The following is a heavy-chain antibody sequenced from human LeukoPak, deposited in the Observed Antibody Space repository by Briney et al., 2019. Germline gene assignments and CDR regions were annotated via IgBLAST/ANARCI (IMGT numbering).Heavy chain of an antibody. Sequence: GGSLRLSCAASGLTVNSDYMSWVRQAPGKGLEWVSVIYSGGGTYYADSVRGRFTISRDNSKNTLYLQLNSLRAEDTAVYYCARYPYSTSSWSDPWGQGTLVTVSS. CDR2: IYSGGGT. V-gene: IGHV3-66*01. CDR3: ARYPYSTSSWSDP. J-gene: IGHJ5*02. CDR1: GLTVNSDY. D-gene: IGHD6-6*01.